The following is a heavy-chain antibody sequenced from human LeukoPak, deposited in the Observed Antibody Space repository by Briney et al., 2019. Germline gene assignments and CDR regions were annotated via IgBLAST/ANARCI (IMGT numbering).Heavy chain of an antibody. CDR2: MNPNSGNT. Sequence: ASVKVSCKASGYTFTSYVTNWVRQATGQGLEWMGWMNPNSGNTGYAQKFQGRVTMTRNTSISTAYMELSCLRSEDTAVYYCARALGRRGGQLLFTRAVYYMDVWGKGTTVTVSS. CDR1: GYTFTSYV. J-gene: IGHJ6*03. V-gene: IGHV1-8*01. D-gene: IGHD2-2*01. CDR3: ARALGRRGGQLLFTRAVYYMDV.